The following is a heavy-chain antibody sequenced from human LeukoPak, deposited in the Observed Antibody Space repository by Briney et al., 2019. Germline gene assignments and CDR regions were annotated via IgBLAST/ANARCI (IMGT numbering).Heavy chain of an antibody. V-gene: IGHV4-34*01. J-gene: IGHJ4*02. CDR2: INHSGST. CDR1: GGSFSGYY. CDR3: ARGIPYDYVWGSSHSLYFDY. Sequence: PSETLSLTCAVYGGSFSGYYWSWIRQPPGKGLEWIGEINHSGSTNYNPSLKSRVTISVDTSKNQFSLKLSSVTAADTAVYYCARGIPYDYVWGSSHSLYFDYWGQGTLVTVSS. D-gene: IGHD3-16*01.